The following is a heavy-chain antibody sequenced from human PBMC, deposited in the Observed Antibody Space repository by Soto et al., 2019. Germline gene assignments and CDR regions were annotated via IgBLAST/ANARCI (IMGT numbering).Heavy chain of an antibody. CDR1: GGSISSSSYY. D-gene: IGHD3-22*01. CDR3: ARRSPDWPKYYDSSGYSPYFDY. CDR2: IYYSGST. Sequence: SETLSLTCTVSGGSISSSSYYWGWIRQPPGKGLEWIGSIYYSGSTYYNPSLKSRVTISVDTSKNQFSLKLSSVTAADTAVYYCARRSPDWPKYYDSSGYSPYFDYWGQGTLVT. J-gene: IGHJ4*02. V-gene: IGHV4-39*01.